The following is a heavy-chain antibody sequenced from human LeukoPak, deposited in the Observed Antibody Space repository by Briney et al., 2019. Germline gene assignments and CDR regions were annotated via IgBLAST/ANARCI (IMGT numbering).Heavy chain of an antibody. CDR3: ARVSSGSYFGNYYYYMDV. CDR2: IDSDGSST. CDR1: GFTFSNYW. Sequence: GGSLRLSCAASGFTFSNYWMHWVRQAPGKGLVWVSRIDSDGSSTSYADSVKGRFTISRDNAKNTLYLQMNSLRAEDTAVYYCARVSSGSYFGNYYYYMDVWGKGTTVTVSS. D-gene: IGHD1-26*01. V-gene: IGHV3-74*01. J-gene: IGHJ6*03.